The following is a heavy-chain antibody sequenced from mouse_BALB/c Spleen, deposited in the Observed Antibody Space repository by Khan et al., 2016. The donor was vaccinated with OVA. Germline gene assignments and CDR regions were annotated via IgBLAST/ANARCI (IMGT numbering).Heavy chain of an antibody. CDR2: IWAGGST. D-gene: IGHD3-3*01. CDR3: ARCKCLARY. J-gene: IGHJ2*01. V-gene: IGHV2-9*02. CDR1: GYSLTRYG. Sequence: QVQLQESGPGLVAPSQSLSITCTAYGYSLTRYGVHWVRQPPGKGLEWLGLIWAGGSTNYYWALLSRLSISIDNSKSLAFLIMNSLQTDDTALYYCARCKCLARYWGQGTTLTVSS.